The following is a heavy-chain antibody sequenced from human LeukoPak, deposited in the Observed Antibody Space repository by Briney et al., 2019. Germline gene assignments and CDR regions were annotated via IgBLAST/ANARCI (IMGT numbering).Heavy chain of an antibody. CDR3: TKAPLISCTGAFCYPFDY. Sequence: GGSLRLSCAASGFTFTNYAMSWVRQTPGKGLEWVSATVGSRPDTYHADSVKGRFTVSRDNSRNTLYLQMNSLRIEDTAVYYCTKAPLISCTGAFCYPFDYWGQGILVTVSS. V-gene: IGHV3-23*01. CDR2: TVGSRPDT. CDR1: GFTFTNYA. J-gene: IGHJ4*01. D-gene: IGHD2-8*02.